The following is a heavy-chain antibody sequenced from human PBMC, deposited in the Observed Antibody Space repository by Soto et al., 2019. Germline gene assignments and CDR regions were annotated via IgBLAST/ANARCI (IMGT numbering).Heavy chain of an antibody. CDR1: GYSFTSYW. V-gene: IGHV5-51*01. D-gene: IGHD3-22*01. Sequence: GESLKISCKGSGYSFTSYWIGWVRQMPGKGLEWMGIIYPGDSDTRYSPSFQGQVTISADKSISTAYLQWSSLKASDTAMYYCATAYDSSGSYYVVYAFDIWRQGTMVTVSS. CDR3: ATAYDSSGSYYVVYAFDI. J-gene: IGHJ3*02. CDR2: IYPGDSDT.